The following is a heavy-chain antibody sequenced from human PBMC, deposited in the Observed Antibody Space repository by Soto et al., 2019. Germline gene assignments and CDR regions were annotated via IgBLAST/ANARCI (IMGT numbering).Heavy chain of an antibody. J-gene: IGHJ4*02. D-gene: IGHD2-21*01. V-gene: IGHV3-15*01. CDR3: TTVFLWSYYFDN. CDR1: GFTFNNAW. CDR2: IKKETDGGTT. Sequence: LRLSCAGSGFTFNNAWMSWVRQAPGKGLEWVGRIKKETDGGTTDYAASVKGRFSISRDDSKNTVFLQMNSLRTEDTAVYYCTTVFLWSYYFDNWGPGTLVTVSS.